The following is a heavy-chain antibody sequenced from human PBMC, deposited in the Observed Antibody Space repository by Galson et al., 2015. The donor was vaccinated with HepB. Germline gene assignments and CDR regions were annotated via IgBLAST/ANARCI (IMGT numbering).Heavy chain of an antibody. V-gene: IGHV5-10-1*01. CDR1: GYSFTNFW. J-gene: IGHJ3*02. CDR2: SDPNDSYA. Sequence: QSGAEVKKPGESLSISCKGSGYSFTNFWISCVRQMHGKGLEWMGRSDPNDSYASYSPSFQGHVTISVDKSINTAFLQWGSLRASDTAMYYCVRMRGHAVFDMWGQGTLVTV. D-gene: IGHD2-8*01. CDR3: VRMRGHAVFDM.